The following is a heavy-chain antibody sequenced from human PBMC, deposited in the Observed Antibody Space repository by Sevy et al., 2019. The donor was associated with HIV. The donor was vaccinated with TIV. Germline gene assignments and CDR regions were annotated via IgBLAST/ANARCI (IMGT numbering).Heavy chain of an antibody. CDR3: SREGPGRGSSGWYGYDY. J-gene: IGHJ4*02. Sequence: GGSLRLSCTASGFTFGDYAMTWVRQAPGKGLEWVGFIRSKAYGGTPEYAASVKGRFTFSRDDSKSIAYLQMNSLKTEDTAVYYCSREGPGRGSSGWYGYDYWGQGTLVTVSS. CDR1: GFTFGDYA. CDR2: IRSKAYGGTP. D-gene: IGHD6-19*01. V-gene: IGHV3-49*04.